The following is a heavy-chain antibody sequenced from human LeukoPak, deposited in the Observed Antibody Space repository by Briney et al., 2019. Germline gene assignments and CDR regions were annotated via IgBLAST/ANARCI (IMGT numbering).Heavy chain of an antibody. CDR1: GYTFTDYY. D-gene: IGHD3-16*01. CDR2: VDPEDGET. J-gene: IGHJ5*02. Sequence: GASVKISCKVSGYTFTDYYMHWVHHAPVNGREWRGLVDPEDGETIYAEKFQGRDTISADTSTDTAYMEQSSLGSEGTAVYYCATGVGLGEAWGQGTMVTVSS. V-gene: IGHV1-69-2*01. CDR3: ATGVGLGEA.